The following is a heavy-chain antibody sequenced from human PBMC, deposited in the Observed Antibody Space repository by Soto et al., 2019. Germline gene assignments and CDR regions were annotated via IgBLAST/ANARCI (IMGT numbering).Heavy chain of an antibody. CDR2: IYYSGST. CDR3: ATSFSERGGIVTAPLFGVGHYYYYMDV. CDR1: GGSISSSSYY. J-gene: IGHJ6*03. D-gene: IGHD3-3*01. V-gene: IGHV4-39*01. Sequence: QLQLQESGPGLVKPSETLSLTCTVSGGSISSSSYYWGWIRQPPGKGLEWIGSIYYSGSTYYNPSLKSRVTISVDTSKNQFSLKLSSVTAADTAVYYCATSFSERGGIVTAPLFGVGHYYYYMDVWGKGTTVTVSS.